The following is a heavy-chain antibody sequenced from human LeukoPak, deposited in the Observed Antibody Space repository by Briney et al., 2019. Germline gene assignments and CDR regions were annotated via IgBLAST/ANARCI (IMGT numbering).Heavy chain of an antibody. J-gene: IGHJ4*02. D-gene: IGHD3-10*01. Sequence: GGSLRLSCGASGFTFSSYGMHWVRQGPGKGLEWVAFIRHDGSKKYHADSVKGRFTISRDNSKNTLYLQMNGLRPEDTAVYYCAKDSKRWKTYYYASGSYHFDYWGQGTLVTVSS. CDR2: IRHDGSKK. CDR1: GFTFSSYG. V-gene: IGHV3-30*02. CDR3: AKDSKRWKTYYYASGSYHFDY.